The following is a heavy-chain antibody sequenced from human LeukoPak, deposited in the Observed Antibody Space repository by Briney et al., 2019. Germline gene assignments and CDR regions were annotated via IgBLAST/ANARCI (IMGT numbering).Heavy chain of an antibody. Sequence: GGSLRLSCAASGFTFSSYAMHWVRQAPGKGLEWVAVISYDGSNKYYADSVKGRFTISRDNSKNTLYLQMNSLRAEDTAVYYCARDPAPYNTSYVDYWGQGTLVPVSS. CDR3: ARDPAPYNTSYVDY. J-gene: IGHJ4*02. V-gene: IGHV3-30-3*01. D-gene: IGHD1-14*01. CDR2: ISYDGSNK. CDR1: GFTFSSYA.